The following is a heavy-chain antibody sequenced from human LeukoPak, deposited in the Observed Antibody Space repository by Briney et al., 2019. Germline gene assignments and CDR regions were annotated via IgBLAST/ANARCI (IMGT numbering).Heavy chain of an antibody. CDR1: GFTFSNYA. CDR2: MSGSGSNI. V-gene: IGHV3-23*01. CDR3: AKSPSLQAFDV. Sequence: GGSLRLSCAASGFTFSNYAMSWVRQAPGKGLEWVSTMSGSGSNIYTADSVKGRFTISRDNSKNTLYLQMNSLRADDTALYYCAKSPSLQAFDVWGQGTMVSVSS. J-gene: IGHJ3*01.